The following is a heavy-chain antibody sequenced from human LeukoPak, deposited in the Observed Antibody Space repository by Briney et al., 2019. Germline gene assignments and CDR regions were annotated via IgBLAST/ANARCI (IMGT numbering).Heavy chain of an antibody. CDR2: ISSSSSYI. CDR3: ARGSYDILTGYNKYYYGMDV. Sequence: GGSLRLSCAASGFTFSSYSMNWVRQAPGKGLEWVSSISSSSSYIYYADSVKGRFTISRDNAKNSLYLQMNSLRAEDTAVYYCARGSYDILTGYNKYYYGMDVWGQGTTVTVSS. J-gene: IGHJ6*02. CDR1: GFTFSSYS. V-gene: IGHV3-21*01. D-gene: IGHD3-9*01.